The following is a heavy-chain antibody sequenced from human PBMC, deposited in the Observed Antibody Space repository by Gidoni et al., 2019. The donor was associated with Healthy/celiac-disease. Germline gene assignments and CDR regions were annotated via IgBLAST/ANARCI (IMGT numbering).Heavy chain of an antibody. V-gene: IGHV4-34*01. CDR3: ARGSSPLSGFARYWYFDL. J-gene: IGHJ2*01. Sequence: QVQLQQWGAGLLKPSETLSLNCAVDGGSFSGYDWSWIRQPPGKGLEWIGEINHSGSTNYNPSLKSRVTISVDTSKNQFSLKLSSVTAADTAVYYCARGSSPLSGFARYWYFDLWGRGTLVTVSS. CDR1: GGSFSGYD. CDR2: INHSGST. D-gene: IGHD5-12*01.